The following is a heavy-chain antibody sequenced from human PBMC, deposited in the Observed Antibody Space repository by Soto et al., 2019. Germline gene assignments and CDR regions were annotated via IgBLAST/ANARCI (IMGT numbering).Heavy chain of an antibody. CDR2: ISKDGTST. CDR1: GFTFRTYG. D-gene: IGHD4-17*01. J-gene: IGHJ1*01. Sequence: QVQLVESGGGVVQPGRSLRLSCAASGFTFRTYGIHWVRQAPGKGLEWVALISKDGTSTYYADSVRGRFTTSRDNSQNKVFLQMNSLRPEDTAISFCARGTDYADLGNAEYFHPWGQGTLVTVSS. V-gene: IGHV3-30*03. CDR3: ARGTDYADLGNAEYFHP.